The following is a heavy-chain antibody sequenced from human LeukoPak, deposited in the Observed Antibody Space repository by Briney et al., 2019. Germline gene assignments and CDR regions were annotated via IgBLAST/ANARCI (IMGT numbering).Heavy chain of an antibody. CDR1: GGSIRSYY. J-gene: IGHJ4*02. CDR3: ARGYSSGWYRVDY. Sequence: SETLSLTCTVSGGSIRSYYWNWNRQPPGKGLEWIGYIYGSGSTNYNPSLKSRVTLSVDMSKNQFSLKLSSVTAADTAVYYCARGYSSGWYRVDYWGQGTLVTISS. D-gene: IGHD6-19*01. V-gene: IGHV4-59*01. CDR2: IYGSGST.